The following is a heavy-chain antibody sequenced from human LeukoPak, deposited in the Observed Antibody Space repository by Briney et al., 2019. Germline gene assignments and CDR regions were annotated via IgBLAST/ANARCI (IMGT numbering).Heavy chain of an antibody. V-gene: IGHV1-18*01. D-gene: IGHD3-10*01. J-gene: IGHJ4*02. CDR1: GYSFSSFG. CDR3: ARHYLGSGSEDY. CDR2: ISRHNGNT. Sequence: ASVNVSCKASGYSFSSFGITWVRQPPGQGRAGMGWISRHNGNTDYAQRFRGRVTLTIDTSTTTADMEVRDLIPDDTAVYYCARHYLGSGSEDYWGQGTLVSVSS.